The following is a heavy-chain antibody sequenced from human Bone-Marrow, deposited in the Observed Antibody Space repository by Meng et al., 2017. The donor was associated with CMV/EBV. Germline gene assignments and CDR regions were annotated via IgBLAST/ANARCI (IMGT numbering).Heavy chain of an antibody. D-gene: IGHD3-3*01. J-gene: IGHJ3*02. CDR3: ARVAPIDYDFWSGQGAFEI. CDR2: INPNSGGT. Sequence: ASVKVSCKASGYTFTGYYMHWVRQAPGQGLEWMGWINPNSGGTNYAQKFQGRVTMTRDTSISTAYMELSRLRSDDTAVYYCARVAPIDYDFWSGQGAFEIWGQGTMVTVSS. CDR1: GYTFTGYY. V-gene: IGHV1-2*02.